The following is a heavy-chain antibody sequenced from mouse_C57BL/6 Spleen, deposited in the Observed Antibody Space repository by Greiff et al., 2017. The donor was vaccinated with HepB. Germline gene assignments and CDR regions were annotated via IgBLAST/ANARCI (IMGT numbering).Heavy chain of an antibody. V-gene: IGHV1-59*01. D-gene: IGHD2-4*01. Sequence: VKLQQPGAELVRPGTSVKLSCKASGYTFTSYWMHWVKQRPGQGLEWIGVIDPSDSYTNYNQKFKGKATLTVDTSSSTAYMQLSSLTSEDSAVYYCARGIYDYDGRAWFAYWGQGTLVTVSA. J-gene: IGHJ3*01. CDR1: GYTFTSYW. CDR2: IDPSDSYT. CDR3: ARGIYDYDGRAWFAY.